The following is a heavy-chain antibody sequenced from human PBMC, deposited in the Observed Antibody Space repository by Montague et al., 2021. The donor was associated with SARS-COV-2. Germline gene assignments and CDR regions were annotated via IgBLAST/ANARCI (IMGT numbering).Heavy chain of an antibody. V-gene: IGHV4-59*08. Sequence: SETLSLTCTVSGDSVSRSYWNWIRQSPGKGLEWIGNIYYYGSVNYNPSLKSRLSISLDTSKNQLSLTLTSVTAADTATYYCARQITMVREPFDTWGQGTLVTVSS. J-gene: IGHJ4*02. D-gene: IGHD3-10*01. CDR2: IYYYGSV. CDR3: ARQITMVREPFDT. CDR1: GDSVSRSY.